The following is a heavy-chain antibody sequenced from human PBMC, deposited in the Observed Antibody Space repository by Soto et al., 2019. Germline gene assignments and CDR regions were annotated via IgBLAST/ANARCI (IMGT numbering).Heavy chain of an antibody. J-gene: IGHJ3*02. CDR3: AREERVGATSGAFDI. D-gene: IGHD1-26*01. CDR2: SNSDGRST. V-gene: IGHV3-74*01. Sequence: GGSLRLSRAASGLTFTSYWMHWVRQAPVKWLVWVSRSNSDGRSTSYADSVKGRFTISRDNAKNTLYLQMNSLRAEDTAMYYCAREERVGATSGAFDIWGQGTMVTVSS. CDR1: GLTFTSYW.